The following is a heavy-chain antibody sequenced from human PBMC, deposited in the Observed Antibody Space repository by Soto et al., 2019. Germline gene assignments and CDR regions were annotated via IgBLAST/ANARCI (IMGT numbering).Heavy chain of an antibody. CDR1: GGSISSSSYY. CDR3: ATYGIQLWLRYFDY. D-gene: IGHD5-18*01. J-gene: IGHJ4*02. V-gene: IGHV4-39*01. Sequence: SETLSLTCTVSGGSISSSSYYWGWIRQPPGKGLEWIGSIYYSGSTYYNPSLKSRVTISVDTSKNQFSLKLSSVTAADTAVYYCATYGIQLWLRYFDYWGQGTLVTVS. CDR2: IYYSGST.